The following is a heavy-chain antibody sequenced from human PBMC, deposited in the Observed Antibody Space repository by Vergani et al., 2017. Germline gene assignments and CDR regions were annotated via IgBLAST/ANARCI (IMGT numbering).Heavy chain of an antibody. V-gene: IGHV4-39*01. CDR2: IYYSGST. J-gene: IGHJ6*02. CDR3: ARHLPYYYYYGMDV. CDR1: GGSISSSSYY. Sequence: QLQLQESGPGLVKPSETLSLTCTVSGGSISSSSYYWGWIRQPPGKGLEWIGSIYYSGSTYYNPSLKSRVTISVDTSKNQFSLKLSSVTAADTAVYYCARHLPYYYYYGMDVWGQGTTVTVSS.